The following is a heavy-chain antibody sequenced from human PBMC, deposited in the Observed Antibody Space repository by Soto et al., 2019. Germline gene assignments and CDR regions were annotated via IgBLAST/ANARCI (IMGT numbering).Heavy chain of an antibody. CDR3: ARVSDVRLYASGWYLDY. CDR2: IYYSGST. CDR1: VGSISSYY. D-gene: IGHD6-19*01. J-gene: IGHJ4*01. Sequence: SETLSLTFSVSVGSISSYYCSWSRRTPGKGREMIGYIYYSGSTNYNPSLKSRVTISVDTSKNQFSLKLSSVTAADTAVYFCARVSDVRLYASGWYLDYCGHGALVTVYS. V-gene: IGHV4-59*01.